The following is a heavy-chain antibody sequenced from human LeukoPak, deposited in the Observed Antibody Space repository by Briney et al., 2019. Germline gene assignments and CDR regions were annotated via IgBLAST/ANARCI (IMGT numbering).Heavy chain of an antibody. D-gene: IGHD6-19*01. CDR1: GGSISSSSYY. CDR3: ASGQWLTRYAFDI. J-gene: IGHJ3*02. V-gene: IGHV4-39*07. Sequence: SETLSLTCTVSGGSISSSSYYWGWIRQPPGKGLEWIGSIYYSGSTYYNPSLKSRVTISVDTSKNQFSLKLSSVTAADTAVYYCASGQWLTRYAFDIWGQGTMVTVSS. CDR2: IYYSGST.